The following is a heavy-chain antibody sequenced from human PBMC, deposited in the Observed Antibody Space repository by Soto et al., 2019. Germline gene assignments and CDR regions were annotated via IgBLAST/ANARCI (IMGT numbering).Heavy chain of an antibody. D-gene: IGHD3-22*01. V-gene: IGHV1-18*01. CDR1: GYTFTSYG. Sequence: ASVKVSCEACGYTFTSYGINWVRQAPGQGLEWLGWISAYDGYTNYAQILQGRVSMTTDTSTKTAYMELRSLRSDDTAMYYCARGGFYDSSGARNYYYYGMNVWGQGTTVTVSS. CDR3: ARGGFYDSSGARNYYYYGMNV. CDR2: ISAYDGYT. J-gene: IGHJ6*02.